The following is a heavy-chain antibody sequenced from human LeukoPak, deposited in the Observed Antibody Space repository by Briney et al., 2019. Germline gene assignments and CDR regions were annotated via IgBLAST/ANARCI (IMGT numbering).Heavy chain of an antibody. CDR3: ARDPRWPCNLFDF. J-gene: IGHJ4*02. Sequence: GGSLRLSCAASGFTFRSHGMHWVRQTPGKGLEWVAVIWYDGSDKYYADSVKGRFTISRDNSKNMLYLQINSLRAEDTAIYYCARDPRWPCNLFDFWGQGTLVTVSS. CDR1: GFTFRSHG. D-gene: IGHD4-23*01. CDR2: IWYDGSDK. V-gene: IGHV3-33*01.